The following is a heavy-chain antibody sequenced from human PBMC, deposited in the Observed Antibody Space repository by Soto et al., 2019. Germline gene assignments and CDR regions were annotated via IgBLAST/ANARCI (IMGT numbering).Heavy chain of an antibody. J-gene: IGHJ6*02. CDR1: GGSFSGYY. CDR3: ARAVSKYGMDV. V-gene: IGHV4-34*01. CDR2: INHSGST. Sequence: SETLSLTCAVYGGSFSGYYWSWIRQPPGKGLEWIGEINHSGSTNYNPSLKSRVTISVDTSKNQFSLKLSSVTAADTAVYYCARAVSKYGMDVWGQGTTVTVSS.